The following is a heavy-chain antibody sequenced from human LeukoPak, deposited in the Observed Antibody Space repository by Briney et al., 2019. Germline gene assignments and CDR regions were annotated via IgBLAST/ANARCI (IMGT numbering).Heavy chain of an antibody. J-gene: IGHJ3*02. CDR3: ASSIAVDAFDI. CDR1: DFTFSSYN. V-gene: IGHV3-21*06. CDR2: ISSSSSYK. Sequence: GGSLRLSCVASDFTFSSYNMNWVRQAQGKGLEWVSSISSSSSYKYYTGSVKGRFNIYRDNAKNSLYLQMNNLRPEDTAVYYCASSIAVDAFDIWGQGTMVTVSS. D-gene: IGHD6-19*01.